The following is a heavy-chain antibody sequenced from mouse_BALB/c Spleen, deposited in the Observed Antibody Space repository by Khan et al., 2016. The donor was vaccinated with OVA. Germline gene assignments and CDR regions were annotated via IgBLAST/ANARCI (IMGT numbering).Heavy chain of an antibody. V-gene: IGHV1S81*02. CDR2: INPSNGRT. Sequence: QVQLQQPGAELVKPGASVKLSCKASGYTFTSYWMHWVKQRPGQGLEWIGEINPSNGRTNYNEKFKSKATLTVDKSSSTAYMQLSSLKAEDSAVYDCARQITTVVATYYFDYWGQGTTLTVSS. D-gene: IGHD1-1*01. J-gene: IGHJ2*01. CDR3: ARQITTVVATYYFDY. CDR1: GYTFTSYW.